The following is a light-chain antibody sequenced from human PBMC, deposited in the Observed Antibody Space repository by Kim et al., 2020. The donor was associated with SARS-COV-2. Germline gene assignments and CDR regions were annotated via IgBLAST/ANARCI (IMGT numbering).Light chain of an antibody. Sequence: ATSNCKSSQSVLYSSNNKNYLAWYQQKPGQPPKLLIYWASTRESGVPDRFSGSGSGTDFTLNISSLQAEDVAVYYCQQYYSTPLTFGGGTKVDIK. CDR3: QQYYSTPLT. CDR1: QSVLYSSNNKNY. V-gene: IGKV4-1*01. CDR2: WAS. J-gene: IGKJ4*01.